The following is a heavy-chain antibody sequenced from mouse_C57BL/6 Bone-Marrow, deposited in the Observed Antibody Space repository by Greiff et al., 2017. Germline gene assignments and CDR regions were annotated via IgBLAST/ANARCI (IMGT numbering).Heavy chain of an antibody. CDR2: IDPEDGDT. J-gene: IGHJ3*01. D-gene: IGHD1-1*01. Sequence: EVQLQQSGAELVRPGASVKLSCTASGFNIKDYYMHWVKQRPEQGLEWIGRIDPEDGDTEYAPKFQGKATMTADPSSNTAYLQLSSLTSEDTAVYYCTTLYYYGSSCFAYWGQGTLVTVAA. V-gene: IGHV14-1*01. CDR1: GFNIKDYY. CDR3: TTLYYYGSSCFAY.